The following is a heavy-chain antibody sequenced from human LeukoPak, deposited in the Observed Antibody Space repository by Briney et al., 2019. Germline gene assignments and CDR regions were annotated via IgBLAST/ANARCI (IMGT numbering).Heavy chain of an antibody. V-gene: IGHV3-53*01. CDR2: LYSGGST. D-gene: IGHD6-19*01. CDR3: ARGLDVAGGWFDP. J-gene: IGHJ5*02. CDR1: GFIVSSNY. Sequence: GGSLRLSCAASGFIVSSNYMSWVRQAPGKGLEWVSILYSGGSTYYADSVKGRFTISRDTSKNTLYLQMKSLRVEDTAVYYCARGLDVAGGWFDPWGQGTLVTVSS.